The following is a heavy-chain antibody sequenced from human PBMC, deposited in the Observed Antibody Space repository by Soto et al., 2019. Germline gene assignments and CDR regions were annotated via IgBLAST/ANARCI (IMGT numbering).Heavy chain of an antibody. Sequence: ASVKVSCKASGYTLTGYYMHWVRQAPGHGLEWMGWIDPNSGGTNYAQKFQGWVTMTRDTSISTAYMELSRLRSDDTVMYFCEREYCGGGGGDEGTLKTCSDPWGQGPVVPVSS. D-gene: IGHD2-21*01. CDR1: GYTLTGYY. J-gene: IGHJ5*02. V-gene: IGHV1-2*04. CDR2: IDPNSGGT. CDR3: EREYCGGGGGDEGTLKTCSDP.